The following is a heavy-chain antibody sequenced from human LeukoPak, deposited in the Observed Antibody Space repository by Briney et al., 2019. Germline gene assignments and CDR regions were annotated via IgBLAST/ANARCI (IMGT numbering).Heavy chain of an antibody. J-gene: IGHJ4*02. CDR2: ISTNGGST. V-gene: IGHV3-64*01. CDR1: GFTFSSYA. CDR3: ARDSSSSWYDY. D-gene: IGHD6-13*01. Sequence: GGSLRLSCAASGFTFSSYAMHWVRQAPGKGLEYVSAISTNGGSTYYANSVKGRFTISRDNSKNTLYLQMGSLRAEDMAVYYCARDSSSSWYDYWGQGTLVTVSS.